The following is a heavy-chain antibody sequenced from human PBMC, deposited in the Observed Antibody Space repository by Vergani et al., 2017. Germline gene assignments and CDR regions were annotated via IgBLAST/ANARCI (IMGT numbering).Heavy chain of an antibody. CDR3: ARERYYDYIWGSHIDALDI. D-gene: IGHD3-16*01. CDR1: GFTFTAHG. J-gene: IGHJ3*02. CDR2: ISSGSSYL. V-gene: IGHV3-21*06. Sequence: EVQLLESGGGLVQPGGSLRLSCAASGFTFTAHGLNWVRQAPGKGLEWVSSISSGSSYLHYADSVKGRFSVSRDNARNSVYLQMNSLRAEDTAVYYCARERYYDYIWGSHIDALDIWGQGTMVSVSS.